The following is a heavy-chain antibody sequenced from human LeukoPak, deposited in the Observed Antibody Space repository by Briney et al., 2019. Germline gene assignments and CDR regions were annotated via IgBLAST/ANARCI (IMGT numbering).Heavy chain of an antibody. V-gene: IGHV4-34*01. J-gene: IGHJ5*02. Sequence: PSETPSLTCAVYGGSFSGYYWSWIRQPPGKGLEWIGEINHSGSTNYNPSLKSRVTISVDTSKNQFSLKLSSVTAADTAVYYCARDPYSGSYWFDPWGQGTLVTVSS. CDR1: GGSFSGYY. CDR2: INHSGST. D-gene: IGHD1-26*01. CDR3: ARDPYSGSYWFDP.